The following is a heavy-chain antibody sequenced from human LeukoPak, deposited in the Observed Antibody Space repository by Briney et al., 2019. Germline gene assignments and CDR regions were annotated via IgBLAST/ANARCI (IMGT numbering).Heavy chain of an antibody. CDR1: GFNFKSYE. V-gene: IGHV3-48*03. CDR3: AKYPSDSGY. D-gene: IGHD1-26*01. J-gene: IGHJ4*02. Sequence: PGGSLRLSCAASGFNFKSYEMNWFRQAPGKGLEWVSYISSSSATMYYANSVKGRFTISRDDAENSLVLQMNSLRAEDTAIYYCAKYPSDSGYWGQGTLVTVSS. CDR2: ISSSSATM.